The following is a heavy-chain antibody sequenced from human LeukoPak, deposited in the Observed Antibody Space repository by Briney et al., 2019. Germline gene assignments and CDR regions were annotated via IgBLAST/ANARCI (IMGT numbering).Heavy chain of an antibody. CDR2: IYTSGST. Sequence: PSQTLSLTCTVSGGSISSGSYYWSWLRQPAGKGLEWIGRIYTSGSTNYNPSLKSRVTISVDPSKNQFSLKLSSVTAADTAVYYCARARARGYSYGPVDYWGQGTLVTVSS. CDR3: ARARARGYSYGPVDY. CDR1: GGSISSGSYY. D-gene: IGHD5-18*01. V-gene: IGHV4-61*02. J-gene: IGHJ4*02.